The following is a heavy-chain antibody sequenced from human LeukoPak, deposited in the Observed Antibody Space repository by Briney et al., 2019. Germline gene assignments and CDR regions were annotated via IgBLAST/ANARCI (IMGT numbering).Heavy chain of an antibody. J-gene: IGHJ4*02. D-gene: IGHD4-23*01. CDR3: VSTNSLDY. CDR2: IKADGSEK. V-gene: IGHV3-7*01. CDR1: GFTFSNYW. Sequence: GGSLRLSCSVSGFTFSNYWMNWVRQAPGKGLEWVANIKADGSEKYYVDSVKGRFTISRDNAKNSLHLQMNSLSVEDTAVYYCVSTNSLDYWGQGTLVTVPS.